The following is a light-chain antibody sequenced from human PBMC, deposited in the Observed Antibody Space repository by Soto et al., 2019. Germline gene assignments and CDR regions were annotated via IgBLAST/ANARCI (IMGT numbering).Light chain of an antibody. CDR1: QSVSSNY. V-gene: IGKV3-20*01. CDR3: QQYGGAPWT. CDR2: GAS. J-gene: IGKJ1*01. Sequence: EIVLTQSPGTLSLSPGERATLSCRASQSVSSNYLAWFQQRPGQPPRLLISGASSTATGIPDRFSGSGSGTDFTLTISRLEPEDFAVYHCQQYGGAPWTFGQGTKVEIK.